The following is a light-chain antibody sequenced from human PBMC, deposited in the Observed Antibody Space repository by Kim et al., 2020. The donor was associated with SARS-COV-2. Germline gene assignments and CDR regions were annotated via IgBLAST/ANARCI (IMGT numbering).Light chain of an antibody. CDR1: QSVTSSY. V-gene: IGKV3-20*01. J-gene: IGKJ1*01. CDR2: GAS. CDR3: QQYGSSPRT. Sequence: SPGERATLSCRASQSVTSSYLAWYQQKPGQAPSLVMYGASSRATGIPDRFSCSGSGTDFTLTISRLEPEDFAMYYCQQYGSSPRTFGQGTKVDIK.